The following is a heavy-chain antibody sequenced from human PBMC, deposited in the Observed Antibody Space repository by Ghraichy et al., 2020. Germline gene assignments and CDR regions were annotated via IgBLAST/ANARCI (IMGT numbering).Heavy chain of an antibody. V-gene: IGHV3-23*01. CDR3: AKANIATTTTAWTYGMDV. Sequence: GGSLRLSCAVSGFLFSAHDMSWVRQAPGKGLGWVSTISGSGNTVYSAASVRGRFTVSRDISKNTLFLQLNSPRLDDTAFYYCAKANIATTTTAWTYGMDVWGQGTAVIVSS. CDR2: ISGSGNTV. J-gene: IGHJ6*02. D-gene: IGHD1-26*01. CDR1: GFLFSAHD.